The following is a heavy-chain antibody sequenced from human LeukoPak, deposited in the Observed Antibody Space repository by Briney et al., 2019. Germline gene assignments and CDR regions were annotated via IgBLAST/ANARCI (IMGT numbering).Heavy chain of an antibody. V-gene: IGHV3-13*01. J-gene: IGHJ3*02. CDR2: IGTAGDT. D-gene: IGHD4-17*01. Sequence: PGGSLRLSCAASGFTFSSYDMHWVRQATGKGLEWVSAIGTAGDTYYPRSVKGRFTISRENAKNSLYLQMNSLRAGDTAVYYCARALDYGDYPDAFDIWGQGTMVTVSS. CDR3: ARALDYGDYPDAFDI. CDR1: GFTFSSYD.